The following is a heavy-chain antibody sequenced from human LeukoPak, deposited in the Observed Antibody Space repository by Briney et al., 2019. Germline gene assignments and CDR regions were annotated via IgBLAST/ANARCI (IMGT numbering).Heavy chain of an antibody. J-gene: IGHJ4*02. Sequence: PSETLSLTRVVYDGSFSGYYWIWIRQPPGKGLGWIGEINQGGSTNYNPSLKSRVTMSVDTSKNQFSLNLTTVTAADTAMYFCARGPPVLRYLDWEFDYWGQGTLVTVSS. D-gene: IGHD3-9*01. V-gene: IGHV4-34*01. CDR2: INQGGST. CDR3: ARGPPVLRYLDWEFDY. CDR1: DGSFSGYY.